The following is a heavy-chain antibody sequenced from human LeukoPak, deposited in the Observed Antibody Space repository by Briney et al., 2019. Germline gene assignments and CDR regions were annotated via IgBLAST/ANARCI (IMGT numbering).Heavy chain of an antibody. CDR2: ISSSSSYI. Sequence: GGSLRLSCAASGFTFSSYSMNWVRQAPGKGLEWVSSISSSSSYIYYADSVKGRFTISRDNSKNTLFLQMNSLRAEDTAVYYCAKGVQTKTYYYDSSGYYHFDYWGQGTLVTVSS. V-gene: IGHV3-21*04. D-gene: IGHD3-22*01. CDR3: AKGVQTKTYYYDSSGYYHFDY. CDR1: GFTFSSYS. J-gene: IGHJ4*02.